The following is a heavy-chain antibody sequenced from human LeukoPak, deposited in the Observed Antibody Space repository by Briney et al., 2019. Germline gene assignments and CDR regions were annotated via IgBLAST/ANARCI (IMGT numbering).Heavy chain of an antibody. CDR2: ISYXGST. CDR1: XXSIXXXXXX. CDR3: ARHGEMATIRGHFDY. D-gene: IGHD5-24*01. V-gene: IGHV4-39*01. Sequence: SETLSLTCTXSXXSIXXXXXXXGXXXXPXXXXLXXXXSISYXGSTYYNPSLKSRVTISVDTSKNQFSLKLSSVTAADTXVYHCARHGEMATIRGHFDYWGQGTLVTVSS. J-gene: IGHJ4*02.